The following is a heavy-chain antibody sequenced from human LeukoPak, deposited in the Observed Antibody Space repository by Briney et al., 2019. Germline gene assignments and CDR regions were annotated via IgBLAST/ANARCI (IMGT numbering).Heavy chain of an antibody. CDR2: IYYSGST. J-gene: IGHJ3*02. CDR3: AREADSSGYPGAFDI. Sequence: KPSETLSLTCTVSGGSISSYYWSWIRQPPGKGLEWIGYIYYSGSTNYNPSLKSRVTISVDTSKNQFSLKLSSVTAADTAVYYCAREADSSGYPGAFDIWGQGTMVTVSS. V-gene: IGHV4-59*01. D-gene: IGHD3-22*01. CDR1: GGSISSYY.